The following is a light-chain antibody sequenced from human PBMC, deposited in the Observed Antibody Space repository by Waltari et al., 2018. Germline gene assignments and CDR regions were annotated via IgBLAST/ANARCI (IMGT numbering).Light chain of an antibody. CDR1: SSNIGAGYD. CDR3: QSYDSSLSGSGV. Sequence: QSVLTQPPSVSGAPGQRVTISCTGSSSNIGAGYDVHWYQQLPGTAPKLLIYGNSQRPSGVPDRFSVSKSGTSASLAITGLQADDEADYYCQSYDSSLSGSGVFGGGTKLTVL. V-gene: IGLV1-40*01. J-gene: IGLJ2*01. CDR2: GNS.